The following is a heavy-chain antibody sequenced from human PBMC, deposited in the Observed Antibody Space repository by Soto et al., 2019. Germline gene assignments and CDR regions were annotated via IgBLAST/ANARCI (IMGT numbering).Heavy chain of an antibody. Sequence: QVQLVQSGAEVKKPGSSVKVSCKASGGTFSSYTISWVRQAPGQGLEWMGRIIPILGIANYAQKFQGRVTITADKSTSTAYMELSSLRSEDTAVYYCARDSSYYGSGSYPKTDHYHDYWGQGTLVTVAS. CDR3: ARDSSYYGSGSYPKTDHYHDY. CDR1: GGTFSSYT. V-gene: IGHV1-69*08. J-gene: IGHJ4*02. D-gene: IGHD3-10*01. CDR2: IIPILGIA.